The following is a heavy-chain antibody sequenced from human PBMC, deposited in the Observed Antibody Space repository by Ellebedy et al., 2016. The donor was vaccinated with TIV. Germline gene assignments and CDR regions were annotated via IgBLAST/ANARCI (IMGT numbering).Heavy chain of an antibody. CDR3: ARGLLYYDFWSGYYKGAGDYYYGMDV. J-gene: IGHJ6*02. CDR2: INHSGGT. Sequence: SETLSLTCAVYGGSFSGYYWNWIRQPPGKGLEWIGEINHSGGTNYNPSLKSRVTISVDTSKNQFSLRLSSVTAADTAVYYCARGLLYYDFWSGYYKGAGDYYYGMDVWGQGTTVTVSS. CDR1: GGSFSGYY. D-gene: IGHD3-3*01. V-gene: IGHV4-34*01.